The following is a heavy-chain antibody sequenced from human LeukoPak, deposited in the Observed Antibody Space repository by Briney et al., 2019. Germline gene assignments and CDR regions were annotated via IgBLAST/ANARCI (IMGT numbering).Heavy chain of an antibody. CDR3: AKDIWDQYFDWLLLESRGPDY. CDR1: GFTFSSYG. V-gene: IGHV3-30*02. Sequence: GGSLRLSCSASGFTFSSYGMHWVRQAPGKGLEWVAFIRYDGSNKYYADSAKGRFTISRDNSKNTLYLQMNSLRAEDTAVYYCAKDIWDQYFDWLLLESRGPDYWGQGTLVTVSS. D-gene: IGHD3-9*01. CDR2: IRYDGSNK. J-gene: IGHJ4*02.